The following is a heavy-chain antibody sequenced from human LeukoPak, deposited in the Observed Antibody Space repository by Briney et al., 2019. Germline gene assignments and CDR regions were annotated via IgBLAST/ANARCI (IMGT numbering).Heavy chain of an antibody. V-gene: IGHV3-33*06. D-gene: IGHD6-13*01. CDR3: AKDKLGAGGQSDY. CDR2: TWYDGSNK. J-gene: IGHJ4*02. CDR1: GFTFSTYG. Sequence: GGSLRLSCAASGFTFSTYGMHWVRQAQGKGLEWVALTWYDGSNKNYADSVKGRFTISRDNSKNTLSPQMNSLRAEDTALYYCAKDKLGAGGQSDYWGQGTLVTVSS.